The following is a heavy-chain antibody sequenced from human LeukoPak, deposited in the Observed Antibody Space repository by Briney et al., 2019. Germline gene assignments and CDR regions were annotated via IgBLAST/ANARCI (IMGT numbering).Heavy chain of an antibody. CDR3: ARGDTCGGDCYWYYYYGMDV. CDR1: GYTFTSYD. CDR2: MNPNSGNT. Sequence: GASVKVSCKASGYTFTSYDINWVRQATGQGLEWMGWMNPNSGNTGYAQKFQGRVTMTRNTSINTAYMELSSLRSEDTAVHYCARGDTCGGDCYWYYYYGMDVWGQGTTVTVSS. D-gene: IGHD2-21*02. V-gene: IGHV1-8*01. J-gene: IGHJ6*02.